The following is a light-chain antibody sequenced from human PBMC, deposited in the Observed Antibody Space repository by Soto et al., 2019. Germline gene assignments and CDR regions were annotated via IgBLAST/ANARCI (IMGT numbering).Light chain of an antibody. J-gene: IGKJ1*01. CDR2: GAS. V-gene: IGKV3-20*01. CDR3: QQYGSS. CDR1: QSVSSSD. Sequence: EIVLTQSPGTLSLSPGERATLSCRASQSVSSSDLAWYQQKPGQAPRLLIYGASSRATGIPDRFSGSGSGTDFTLTISRLEPEDYAVYYCQQYGSSFGQWTKVAIK.